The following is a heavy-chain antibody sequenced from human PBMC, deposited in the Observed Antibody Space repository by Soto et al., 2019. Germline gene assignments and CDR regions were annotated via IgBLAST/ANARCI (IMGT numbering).Heavy chain of an antibody. J-gene: IGHJ6*02. CDR1: GYTFTSYD. V-gene: IGHV1-8*01. CDR3: ARIRAVRGDTGHYYYYYYGMDV. D-gene: IGHD3-10*01. CDR2: MNPNSGNT. Sequence: ASVKVSCKASGYTFTSYDINWVRQATGQGLEWMGWMNPNSGNTGYAQKFQGRVTMTRNTSISTAYMELSSLRSEDTATYYCARIRAVRGDTGHYYYYYYGMDVWGQGTTVTVSS.